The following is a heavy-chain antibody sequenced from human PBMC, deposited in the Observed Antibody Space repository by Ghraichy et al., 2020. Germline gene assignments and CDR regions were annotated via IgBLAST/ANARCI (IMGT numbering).Heavy chain of an antibody. V-gene: IGHV1-18*01. Sequence: ASVKVSCKASGYTFTFYGISWVRQAPGQGLEWIGWISASSGTTNYAQKFQGRVTMTTETSTTTAYMELTSLTSDDTAVYFCAREPRASSRFDPCGQGTLVTVSS. CDR3: AREPRASSRFDP. D-gene: IGHD3-10*01. CDR1: GYTFTFYG. J-gene: IGHJ5*02. CDR2: ISASSGTT.